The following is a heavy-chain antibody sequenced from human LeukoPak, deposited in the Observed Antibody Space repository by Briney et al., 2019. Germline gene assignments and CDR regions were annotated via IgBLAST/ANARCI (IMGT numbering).Heavy chain of an antibody. CDR3: ARDRSYSIPD. V-gene: IGHV3-48*04. CDR2: IDGSSSTI. D-gene: IGHD2-2*02. CDR1: GFTFSNYP. J-gene: IGHJ4*02. Sequence: PGGSPRLSCVASGFTFSNYPMIWVRQAPGKGLEWLSYIDGSSSTIYYEASVKGRLTISRDSAKNSVYLQMNSLRVEDTAVYYCARDRSYSIPDWGQGTLVTVSS.